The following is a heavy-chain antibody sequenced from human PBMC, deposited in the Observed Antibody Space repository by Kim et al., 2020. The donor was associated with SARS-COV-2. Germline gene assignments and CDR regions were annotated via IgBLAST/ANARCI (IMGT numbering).Heavy chain of an antibody. V-gene: IGHV4-39*01. CDR3: ASTYYYGSGSPDY. CDR1: GGSISSSSYY. CDR2: IYYSGSP. Sequence: SETLSLTCTVSGGSISSSSYYWGWIRQPPGKGLEWIGSIYYSGSPYYNPSLKSRVTISVDTSKNQFSLKLSSVTAADTAVYYCASTYYYGSGSPDYWGQGTRVTVSS. D-gene: IGHD3-10*01. J-gene: IGHJ4*02.